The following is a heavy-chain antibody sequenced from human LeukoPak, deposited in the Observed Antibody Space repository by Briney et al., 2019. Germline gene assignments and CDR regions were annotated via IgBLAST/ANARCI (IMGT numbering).Heavy chain of an antibody. CDR1: RGSISSSTSY. D-gene: IGHD4-17*01. CDR3: ARTITVTRGAFDY. V-gene: IGHV4-39*07. J-gene: IGHJ4*02. Sequence: SEILSLTCTVSRGSISSSTSYWGWIRQPPGKGLECYPGSTYYNPSLKSRVTISVDTSENQLSLKLSSVTAADTAVYYCARTITVTRGAFDYWGQGTLVTVSS. CDR2: YPGST.